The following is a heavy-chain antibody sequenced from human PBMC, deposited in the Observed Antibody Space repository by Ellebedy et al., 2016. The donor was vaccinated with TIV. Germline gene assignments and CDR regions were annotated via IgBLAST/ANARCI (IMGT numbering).Heavy chain of an antibody. J-gene: IGHJ6*02. Sequence: GSLRLSXSVTGVSISSYSWSWLRQPAGKGLEWIGRIYTSGSSNYNPSLKSRLIMSTDTSKNQFSLRLSSVTAADTGVYYCVRGAYSYGLDVWGQGTTVTVSS. D-gene: IGHD2-21*01. CDR1: GVSISSYS. V-gene: IGHV4-4*07. CDR2: IYTSGSS. CDR3: VRGAYSYGLDV.